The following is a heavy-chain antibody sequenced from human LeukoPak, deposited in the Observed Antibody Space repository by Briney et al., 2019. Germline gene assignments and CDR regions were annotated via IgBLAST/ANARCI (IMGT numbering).Heavy chain of an antibody. CDR1: GYSFTSYW. CDR2: IYPGDSDT. CDR3: ATYAGSSSKYFQD. V-gene: IGHV5-51*01. J-gene: IGHJ1*01. D-gene: IGHD3-10*01. Sequence: GESLKIFCKGSGYSFTSYWIGWVRQMPGKGLEWMGIIYPGDSDTRYSPSFQGQVTISADRSISTAYLQRSSLQASDTAMYYCATYAGSSSKYFQDWGQGTLVTVSS.